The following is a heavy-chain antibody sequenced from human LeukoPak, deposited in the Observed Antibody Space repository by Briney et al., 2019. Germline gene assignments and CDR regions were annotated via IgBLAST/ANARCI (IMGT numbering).Heavy chain of an antibody. V-gene: IGHV3-11*04. J-gene: IGHJ4*02. CDR1: GFTFSDYC. CDR2: ISSSGSTI. Sequence: KTGGSLRLSCAASGFTFSDYCMSWIRQAPGKGLEWVSYISSSGSTIYYADSVKGRFTISRDNPKNSVYLQMNSLRAEDTAVYYCATVGGLWFGSYWGQGTLVTVSS. CDR3: ATVGGLWFGSY. D-gene: IGHD3-10*01.